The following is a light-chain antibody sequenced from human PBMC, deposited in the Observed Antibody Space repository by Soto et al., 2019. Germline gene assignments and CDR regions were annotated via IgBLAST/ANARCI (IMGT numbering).Light chain of an antibody. CDR2: TAS. J-gene: IGKJ1*01. Sequence: DIQMSQSPSALSASVGDRVTITCRASQNIKKYLNWYRRKPGKAPDLLIYTASSLQVGFPSRFSGSGSGTEFTLTISSLQPDDFASYCCQHYGGMWTFGQGTKVAIK. CDR3: QHYGGMWT. CDR1: QNIKKY. V-gene: IGKV1-39*01.